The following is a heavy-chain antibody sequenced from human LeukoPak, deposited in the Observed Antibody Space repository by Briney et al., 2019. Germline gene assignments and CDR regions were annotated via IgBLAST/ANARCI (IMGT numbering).Heavy chain of an antibody. CDR1: GYTFTSYY. CDR2: INPSGGST. CDR3: ARVRRYGDYAYYYYYYMDV. D-gene: IGHD4-17*01. V-gene: IGHV1-46*01. J-gene: IGHJ6*03. Sequence: ASVKVSCKASGYTFTSYYMHWVRRAPGQGLEWMGIINPSGGSTSYAQKFQGRVTMTRDTSTSTVYMELSSLRSEDTAVYYCARVRRYGDYAYYYYYYMDVWGKGTTVTVSS.